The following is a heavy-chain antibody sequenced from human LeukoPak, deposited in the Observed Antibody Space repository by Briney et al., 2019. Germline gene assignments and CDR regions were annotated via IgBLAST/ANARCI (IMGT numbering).Heavy chain of an antibody. Sequence: SETLSLTCTVSGGSISSGSYYWSWIRQPAGKGLEWIGRIYTSGSTNYNPSLKSRVTISVDTSKNQFSLKLSSVTAADTAVYYCARGYDILTGSAFDIWGQGTMVTVSS. CDR2: IYTSGST. CDR3: ARGYDILTGSAFDI. CDR1: GGSISSGSYY. J-gene: IGHJ3*02. D-gene: IGHD3-9*01. V-gene: IGHV4-61*02.